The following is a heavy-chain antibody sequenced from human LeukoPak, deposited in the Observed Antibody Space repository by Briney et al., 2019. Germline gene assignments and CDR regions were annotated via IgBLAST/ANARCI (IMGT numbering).Heavy chain of an antibody. CDR3: AKFYSSGWSHFDY. D-gene: IGHD6-19*01. CDR2: ISGTGVNT. Sequence: GGSLRLSCAASGFTFSNFAMSWVRQAPGKGLEWVSSISGTGVNTHCADSARGRFTISRDYSKNTLYLRMNSLRAEDTAVYYCAKFYSSGWSHFDYWGQGTLVTVSS. V-gene: IGHV3-23*01. CDR1: GFTFSNFA. J-gene: IGHJ4*02.